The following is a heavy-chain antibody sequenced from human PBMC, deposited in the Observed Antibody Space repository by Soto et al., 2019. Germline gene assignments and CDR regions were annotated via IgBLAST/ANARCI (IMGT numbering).Heavy chain of an antibody. J-gene: IGHJ4*02. V-gene: IGHV2-5*02. CDR3: AHRRRSIAARRAYYFDY. CDR1: GFSLSTSGVG. CDR2: IYWDDDK. D-gene: IGHD6-6*01. Sequence: SGPTLVNPTQTLALTCTFSGFSLSTSGVGVGWIRQPPGKALEWLALIYWDDDKRYSPSLKSRLTITKDTSKNQVVLTMTNMDPVDTATYYCAHRRRSIAARRAYYFDYWGQGTLVTVSS.